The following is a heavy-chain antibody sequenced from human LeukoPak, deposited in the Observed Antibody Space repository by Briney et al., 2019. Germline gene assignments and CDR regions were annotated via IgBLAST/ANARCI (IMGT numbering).Heavy chain of an antibody. CDR1: GFTFSSYG. V-gene: IGHV3-23*01. J-gene: IGHJ4*02. CDR2: ISGSGGST. CDR3: AKDLITMVRGAPNFFDY. D-gene: IGHD3-10*01. Sequence: GGTLRLSCAASGFTFSSYGMSWVRQAPGKGLAWVSAISGSGGSTYYADSVKGRFTISRDNSKNTLYLQMNSLRAEDTAVYYCAKDLITMVRGAPNFFDYWGQGTLVTVSS.